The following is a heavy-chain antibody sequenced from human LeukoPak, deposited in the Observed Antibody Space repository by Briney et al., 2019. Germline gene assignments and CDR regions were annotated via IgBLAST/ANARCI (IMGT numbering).Heavy chain of an antibody. J-gene: IGHJ4*02. V-gene: IGHV4-34*01. Sequence: SETLSLTCAVYGGSFSGYYWSWIRQPPGKGLEWIGEINQSGSTNYNPSLKSRVTISVDTSKNQFSLKLSTVTAAGTAVYYCARTKARGRCDYWGQGTLVTVSS. CDR2: INQSGST. CDR3: ARTKARGRCDY. D-gene: IGHD3-16*01. CDR1: GGSFSGYY.